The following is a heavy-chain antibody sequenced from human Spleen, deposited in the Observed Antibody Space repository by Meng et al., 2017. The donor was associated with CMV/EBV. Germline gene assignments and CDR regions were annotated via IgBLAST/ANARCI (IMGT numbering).Heavy chain of an antibody. CDR2: IYSGGST. D-gene: IGHD1-26*01. CDR1: TVIFSSYG. J-gene: IGHJ4*02. V-gene: IGHV3-53*01. CDR3: ARVWYQWELPGGYFDY. Sequence: GGSLRLSCAASTVIFSSYGMHWVRQAPGKGLEWVSVIYSGGSTYYADSVKGRFTISRDNSKNTLYLQMNSLRAEDTAVYYCARVWYQWELPGGYFDYWGQGTLVTVSS.